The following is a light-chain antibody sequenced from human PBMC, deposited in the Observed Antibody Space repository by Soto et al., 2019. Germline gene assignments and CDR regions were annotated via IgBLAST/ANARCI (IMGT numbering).Light chain of an antibody. Sequence: ELVLTQSPATLSLSPGESATLSCRASQSVAGYRAWYQQQPGQGPRLLIYDSSTRATGTQARLRGSGSGTHLTFTISRLEPQDVAPYICQHRSNWRTYTVGQGTKPEIK. CDR3: QHRSNWRTYT. CDR2: DSS. V-gene: IGKV3-11*01. J-gene: IGKJ2*01. CDR1: QSVAGY.